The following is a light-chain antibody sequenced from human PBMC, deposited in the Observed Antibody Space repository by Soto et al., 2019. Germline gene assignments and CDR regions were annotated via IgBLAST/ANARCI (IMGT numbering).Light chain of an antibody. CDR3: QQYGSSPRT. CDR2: GAS. CDR1: QSVSSNY. J-gene: IGKJ1*01. Sequence: EIVLTQSPGTLSLSPGEGVTLSCRASQSVSSNYLAWYQQKPGQAPRLLIYGASSRATGIPDRFSGSGSGTDFTLTISRQEPEDFAVYYCQQYGSSPRTFGQGTKVDIK. V-gene: IGKV3-20*01.